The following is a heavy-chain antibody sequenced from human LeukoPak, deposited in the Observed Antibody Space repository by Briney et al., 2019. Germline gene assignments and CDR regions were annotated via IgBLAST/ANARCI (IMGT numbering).Heavy chain of an antibody. D-gene: IGHD6-13*01. CDR2: IDHTGST. V-gene: IGHV4-59*01. Sequence: PSETLSLTCSVSGDSISIYYWNWIRQPPGKGLEWIGYIDHTGSTNYNPSLNSRVTISRDTSTNHFSLKLGSVTAADTAVYFCARGRVSSSSWQSVYYYYLYMDVWGKGSTVTVSS. J-gene: IGHJ6*03. CDR1: GDSISIYY. CDR3: ARGRVSSSSWQSVYYYYLYMDV.